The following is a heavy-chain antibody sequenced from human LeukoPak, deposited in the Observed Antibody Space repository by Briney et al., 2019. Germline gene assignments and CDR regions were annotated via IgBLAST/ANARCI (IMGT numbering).Heavy chain of an antibody. D-gene: IGHD3-22*01. CDR1: GGSFSGYY. CDR3: ASTSYYYDSSGYYFPFGY. CDR2: INHSGST. Sequence: SETLSLTCAVYGGSFSGYYWSWIRQPPGKGLEWIGEINHSGSTNYNPFLKSRVTISVDTSKNQFSLKLSSVTAADTAVYYCASTSYYYDSSGYYFPFGYWGQGTLVTVSS. J-gene: IGHJ4*02. V-gene: IGHV4-34*01.